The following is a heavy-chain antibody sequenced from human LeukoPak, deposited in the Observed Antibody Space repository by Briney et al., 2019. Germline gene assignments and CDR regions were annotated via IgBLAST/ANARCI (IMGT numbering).Heavy chain of an antibody. D-gene: IGHD6-19*01. CDR2: IKQDGSKK. J-gene: IGHJ4*02. CDR3: ARGRPLLYSSGWSSDY. Sequence: PGGSLRLSCVASGFLFSSYWMTWVRQAPGKGLEWVANIKQDGSKKSYVDSVKGRFTISRDNAKNSLYLQMNSLRAEDTAVYYCARGRPLLYSSGWSSDYWGQGALVTVSS. V-gene: IGHV3-7*01. CDR1: GFLFSSYW.